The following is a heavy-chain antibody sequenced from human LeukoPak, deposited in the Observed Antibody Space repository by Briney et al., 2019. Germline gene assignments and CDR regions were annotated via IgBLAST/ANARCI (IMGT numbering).Heavy chain of an antibody. CDR2: ISSSSSYI. J-gene: IGHJ5*02. CDR3: TRKSGGSQRKMDDWFDP. D-gene: IGHD3-10*01. V-gene: IGHV3-21*01. CDR1: GFTFSSYS. Sequence: GGSLRLSCAASGFTFSSYSMNWVRQAPGKGLEWVSSISSSSSYIYYADSVKGRFTVSRDNSKNTLYLQMDSLRSEDTAVYSCTRKSGGSQRKMDDWFDPWGQGTLVIVSS.